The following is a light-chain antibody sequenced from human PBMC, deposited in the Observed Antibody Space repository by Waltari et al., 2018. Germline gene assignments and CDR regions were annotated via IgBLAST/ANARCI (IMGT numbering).Light chain of an antibody. CDR3: MQGTHWPWT. J-gene: IGKJ1*01. Sequence: DVVMTQSPLSLPVTLGQPASISCRSSQSLVYRDGNTYLNWFQQRSGQSPRRLIYKVSNRDSGVPDRFSGSGSGTDFTLKISRVEAEDVGVYYCMQGTHWPWTFGQGTKVEIK. CDR1: QSLVYRDGNTY. CDR2: KVS. V-gene: IGKV2-30*01.